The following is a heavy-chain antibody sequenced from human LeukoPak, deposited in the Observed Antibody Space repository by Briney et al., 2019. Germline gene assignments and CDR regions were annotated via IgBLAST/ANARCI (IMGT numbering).Heavy chain of an antibody. V-gene: IGHV3-30*03. Sequence: GGSLRLSCAASGFTFSSYSMNWVRQAPGKGLEWVAVISYDGSNKYYADSVKGRFTISRDNSKNTLYLQMNSLRAEDTAVYYCARHSYNSDSGGLDCWGQGTLVTVSS. J-gene: IGHJ4*02. CDR3: ARHSYNSDSGGLDC. CDR2: ISYDGSNK. CDR1: GFTFSSYS. D-gene: IGHD6-19*01.